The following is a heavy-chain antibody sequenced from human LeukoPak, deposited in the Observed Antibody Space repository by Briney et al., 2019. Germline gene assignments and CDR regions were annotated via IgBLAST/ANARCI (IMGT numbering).Heavy chain of an antibody. CDR2: VSSSSSYI. D-gene: IGHD3-22*01. CDR3: ARVDGSGYNPQKYFQH. CDR1: GFTFSSYS. J-gene: IGHJ1*01. Sequence: PGGSLRLSCAASGFTFSSYSMNWVRQAPGKGLEWVSSVSSSSSYIYYADSVKGRFTISRDNAKNSLYLQMNSLRAEDTAVYYCARVDGSGYNPQKYFQHWGQGTLVTVSS. V-gene: IGHV3-21*01.